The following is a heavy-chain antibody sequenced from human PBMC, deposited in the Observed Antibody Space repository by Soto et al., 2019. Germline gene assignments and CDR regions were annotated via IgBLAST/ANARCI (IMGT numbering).Heavy chain of an antibody. CDR1: GFTVTGYS. D-gene: IGHD6-19*01. Sequence: PGGSLRLSCAASGFTVTGYSMSWVRQAPGKGLEWVSYISSGGTRIYYADSVKGRFTISRDNAKNSLYLQMNSLRAEDTAVYYCARDNSSGWFDYFYYGMDVWGQGTTVTVSS. V-gene: IGHV3-48*01. CDR2: ISSGGTRI. J-gene: IGHJ6*02. CDR3: ARDNSSGWFDYFYYGMDV.